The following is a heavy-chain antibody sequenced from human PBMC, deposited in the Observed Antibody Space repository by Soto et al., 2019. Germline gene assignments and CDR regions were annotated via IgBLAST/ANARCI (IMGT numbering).Heavy chain of an antibody. Sequence: QVQLVESGGGVVQPGRSLRLSCAAAGFTFSNYDMHWVRQAPGKGLEWVAVIPYDGSNKYYADSVKGRFTIARDNSKNTLFLQMNRLRAEDTAVYYCAKNSDRSGFDYWGQGSMVTVSS. D-gene: IGHD3-22*01. CDR3: AKNSDRSGFDY. CDR1: GFTFSNYD. V-gene: IGHV3-30-3*01. J-gene: IGHJ4*02. CDR2: IPYDGSNK.